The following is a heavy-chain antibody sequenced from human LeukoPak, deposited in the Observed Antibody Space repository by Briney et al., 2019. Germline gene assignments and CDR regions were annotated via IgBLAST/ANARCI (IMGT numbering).Heavy chain of an antibody. D-gene: IGHD3-10*01. CDR1: GGSISSSSYY. J-gene: IGHJ4*02. V-gene: IGHV4-39*01. Sequence: SETLSLTCTVSGGSISSSSYYWGWLRHPPRTGLEWIGSIYYSGSTYYNPSLKSRVTISVDTSKNQFSLKLSSVTAADTAVYYCARQMVRGANPYFDYWGQGTLVTVSS. CDR3: ARQMVRGANPYFDY. CDR2: IYYSGST.